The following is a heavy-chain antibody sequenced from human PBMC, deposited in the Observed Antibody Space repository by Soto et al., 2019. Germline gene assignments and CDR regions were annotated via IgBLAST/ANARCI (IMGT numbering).Heavy chain of an antibody. J-gene: IGHJ4*02. CDR3: ATTGYFFGSGRL. Sequence: SVKVSCKASGGTFSSYTISWVRQPPGQGLEWMGRIIPILGIANYAQKFQGRVTITADKSTSTAYIELSSLETEDTAVYYCATTGYFFGSGRLWGQGTLVTVSS. CDR2: IIPILGIA. D-gene: IGHD3-10*01. V-gene: IGHV1-69*02. CDR1: GGTFSSYT.